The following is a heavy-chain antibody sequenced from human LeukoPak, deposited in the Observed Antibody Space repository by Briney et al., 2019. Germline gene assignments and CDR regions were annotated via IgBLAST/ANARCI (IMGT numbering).Heavy chain of an antibody. J-gene: IGHJ4*02. V-gene: IGHV3-23*01. CDR2: ISGCGDRT. CDR3: ANRLQDYFDY. CDR1: GFPFSSYA. Sequence: GGSLRLLCAASGFPFSSYAMSWVPQAPGEGLEGVSDISGCGDRTHYADSVKGRFNISRYNSKNTLYLQVNRLRGEDAALFFFANRLQDYFDYWGQGTLVTVSS.